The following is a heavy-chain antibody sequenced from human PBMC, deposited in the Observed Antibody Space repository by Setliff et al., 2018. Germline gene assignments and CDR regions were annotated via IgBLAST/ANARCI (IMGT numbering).Heavy chain of an antibody. Sequence: ASVKVSCKASGYTFITYGVNWVRQAPGQGLGWMGWISAYNGNTNYAQNLQDRVTMTTDTSTSTAYMELRSLRSEDMAVYFCARGPTYNYGIWDYWGQGTLVTVSS. V-gene: IGHV1-18*03. J-gene: IGHJ4*02. CDR1: GYTFITYG. CDR3: ARGPTYNYGIWDY. D-gene: IGHD5-18*01. CDR2: ISAYNGNT.